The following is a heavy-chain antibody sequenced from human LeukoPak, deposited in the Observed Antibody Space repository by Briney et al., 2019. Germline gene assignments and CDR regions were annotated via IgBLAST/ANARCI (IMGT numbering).Heavy chain of an antibody. CDR3: ARETYGSGSYYITY. Sequence: GGSLRLSCAASGFTFDDYGMSWVRQAPGKGLEWVSVIYNVGTTYYADSVKGRFTISRDNSKNTLWLQMNSLRAEDTAVYYCARETYGSGSYYITYWGQGTLVTVSS. V-gene: IGHV3-66*01. CDR2: IYNVGTT. J-gene: IGHJ4*02. D-gene: IGHD3-10*01. CDR1: GFTFDDYG.